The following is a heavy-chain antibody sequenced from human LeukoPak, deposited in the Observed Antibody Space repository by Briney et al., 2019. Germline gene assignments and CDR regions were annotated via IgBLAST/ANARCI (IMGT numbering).Heavy chain of an antibody. D-gene: IGHD5-24*01. CDR2: IYSGGGT. Sequence: GGSLRLSCAASGFTVSSNYVSWVRQAPGKGLESVSVIYSGGGTYYADSVKGRFTISRDNSKNTLYLQMNSLRAEDTAVYYCARGEWWLQLDYWGQGTLVTVSS. CDR1: GFTVSSNY. V-gene: IGHV3-53*01. CDR3: ARGEWWLQLDY. J-gene: IGHJ4*02.